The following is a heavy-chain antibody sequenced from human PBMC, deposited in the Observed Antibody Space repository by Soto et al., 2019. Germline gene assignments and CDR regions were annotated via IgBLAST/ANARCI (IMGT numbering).Heavy chain of an antibody. V-gene: IGHV4-59*08. Sequence: SETLSLTCTVSGGSISSYYWSWIRQPPGKGLEWIGYIYYSGSTNYNPSLKSRVTISVDTSKNHFSLKLTSVTAADTAVYFCARRGSRLSVAVAAFDYWSQGTLVTVSS. CDR1: GGSISSYY. CDR2: IYYSGST. CDR3: ARRGSRLSVAVAAFDY. D-gene: IGHD6-19*01. J-gene: IGHJ4*02.